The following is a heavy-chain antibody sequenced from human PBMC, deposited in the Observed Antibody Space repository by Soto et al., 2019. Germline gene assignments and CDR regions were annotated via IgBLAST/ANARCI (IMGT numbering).Heavy chain of an antibody. CDR3: ARVPYCSSTSCYPEPHYFDY. CDR2: IYYSGST. V-gene: IGHV4-31*03. Sequence: TSETLSLTCTVSGGSISSGGYYWSWIRQHPGKGLEWIGYIYYSGSTYYNPSLKSRVTISVDTSKNQFSLKLSSVTAADTAVYYCARVPYCSSTSCYPEPHYFDYWGQGTLVTVSS. CDR1: GGSISSGGYY. D-gene: IGHD2-2*01. J-gene: IGHJ4*02.